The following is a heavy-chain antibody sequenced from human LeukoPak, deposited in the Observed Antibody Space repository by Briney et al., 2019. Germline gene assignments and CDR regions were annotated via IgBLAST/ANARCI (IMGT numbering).Heavy chain of an antibody. J-gene: IGHJ4*02. CDR3: ASGAVAGQYYFDY. V-gene: IGHV1-69*05. CDR1: GGTFSSYA. CDR2: IIPIFGTA. Sequence: SVKASCKASGGTFSSYAISWVRQAPGQGLEWMGGIIPIFGTANYAQKFQGRVTITTDKSTSTAYMELSSLRSEDTAVYYCASGAVAGQYYFDYWGQGTLVTVSS. D-gene: IGHD6-19*01.